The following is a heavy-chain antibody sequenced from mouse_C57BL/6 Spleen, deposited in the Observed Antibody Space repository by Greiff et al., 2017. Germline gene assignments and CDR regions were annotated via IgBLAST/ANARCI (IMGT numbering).Heavy chain of an antibody. CDR3: ARRGPKGNYFDY. Sequence: EVKLVESGGDLVKPGGSLKLSCAASGFTFSSYGMSWVRQTPDKRLEWVATISSGGSYTYYPDSVKGRVTISRDNAKNTLYLQMSSLKAEDTAMYYCARRGPKGNYFDYWGQGTTLTVSS. CDR1: GFTFSSYG. CDR2: ISSGGSYT. D-gene: IGHD6-5*01. V-gene: IGHV5-6*02. J-gene: IGHJ2*01.